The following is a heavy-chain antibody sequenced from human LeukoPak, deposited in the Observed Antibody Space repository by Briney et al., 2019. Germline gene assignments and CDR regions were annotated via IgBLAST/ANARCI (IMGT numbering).Heavy chain of an antibody. CDR2: INVGNGST. V-gene: IGHV1-3*01. CDR3: ARDLSEVGATTPHYFDY. J-gene: IGHJ4*02. Sequence: ASVKVSCTASGYTFTSYTLHWVRQAPGQRLEWMGWINVGNGSTKYSQKFQGRVTITRDTSARIAYMELSSLRSEDTAVYYCARDLSEVGATTPHYFDYWGQGTLVTVSS. D-gene: IGHD1-26*01. CDR1: GYTFTSYT.